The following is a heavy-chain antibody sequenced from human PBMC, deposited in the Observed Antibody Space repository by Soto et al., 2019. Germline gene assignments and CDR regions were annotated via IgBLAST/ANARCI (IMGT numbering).Heavy chain of an antibody. D-gene: IGHD2-15*01. Sequence: GGSLILSCAASGFTFSSFAMSWVRQAPGKGLEWVSAVSGSGGNTYYADSVNGRFTISRDNSKNTLYLQMNSLRAEDTAVYYCAKTPRYCSGGSCYGGYFDYWGQGTLVTVSS. CDR3: AKTPRYCSGGSCYGGYFDY. CDR1: GFTFSSFA. J-gene: IGHJ4*02. CDR2: VSGSGGNT. V-gene: IGHV3-23*01.